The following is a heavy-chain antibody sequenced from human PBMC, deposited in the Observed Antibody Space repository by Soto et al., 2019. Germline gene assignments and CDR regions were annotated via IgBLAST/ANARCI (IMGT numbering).Heavy chain of an antibody. CDR2: IYYTGSSV. CDR1: GGSINSGNYY. Sequence: QVQLQESGPGLVKPSQTLSLTCTVSGGSINSGNYYWSWIRQHPGEGLEWIGNIYYTGSSVSYNPSLKSRGSISIDTSKNEYSIKLSSVTAADTAVYYCARLFWSGYASFDYLGQGTLVTVSS. J-gene: IGHJ4*02. D-gene: IGHD3-3*01. V-gene: IGHV4-31*03. CDR3: ARLFWSGYASFDY.